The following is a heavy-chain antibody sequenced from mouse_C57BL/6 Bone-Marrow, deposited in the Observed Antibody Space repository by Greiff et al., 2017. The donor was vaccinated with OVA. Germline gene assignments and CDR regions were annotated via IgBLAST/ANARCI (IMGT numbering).Heavy chain of an antibody. V-gene: IGHV1-64*01. CDR3: ARSGLLRYAMDD. CDR2: IHPNSGST. D-gene: IGHD1-1*01. CDR1: GYTFTSYW. J-gene: IGHJ4*01. Sequence: VQLQQPGAELVKPGASVKLSCKASGYTFTSYWMHWVKQRPGQGLEWIGMIHPNSGSTNYNEKFKSKATLTVDKSSSTAYMKLSSLTSEDSAVYYCARSGLLRYAMDDWGQGTSVTGSS.